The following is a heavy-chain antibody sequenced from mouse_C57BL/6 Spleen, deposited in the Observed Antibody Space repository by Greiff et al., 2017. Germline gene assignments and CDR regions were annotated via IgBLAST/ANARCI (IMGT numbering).Heavy chain of an antibody. J-gene: IGHJ3*01. V-gene: IGHV1-19*01. CDR3: ASGEAWFAY. Sequence: VQLQQSGPVLVKPGASVKMSCKASGYTFTDYYMNWVKQSHGKSLEWIGVINPYNGGTSYNQKFKGKATLTVDKSSSTAYMELNSLTSEDSAVYYCASGEAWFAYWGQGTLVTVSA. CDR1: GYTFTDYY. CDR2: INPYNGGT.